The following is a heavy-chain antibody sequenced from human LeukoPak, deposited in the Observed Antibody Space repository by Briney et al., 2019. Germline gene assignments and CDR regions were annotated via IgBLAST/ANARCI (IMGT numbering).Heavy chain of an antibody. Sequence: GASVKVSCKASGYTFTSYGISWVRQAPGQGLEWMGRISAYNGNTNYAQKLQGRVTMTTDTSTSTAYMELRSLRSDDTAVYYCARDLVNYYDSSGYYYWGQGTLVTVSS. J-gene: IGHJ4*02. CDR2: ISAYNGNT. CDR3: ARDLVNYYDSSGYYY. CDR1: GYTFTSYG. V-gene: IGHV1-18*01. D-gene: IGHD3-22*01.